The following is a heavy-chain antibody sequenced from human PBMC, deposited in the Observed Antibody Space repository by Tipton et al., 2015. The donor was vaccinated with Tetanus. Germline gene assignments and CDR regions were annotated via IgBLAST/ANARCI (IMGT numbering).Heavy chain of an antibody. CDR3: ARHVPPLVGLRLGEKTFDI. CDR2: IEDSGTT. J-gene: IGHJ3*02. D-gene: IGHD3-16*01. CDR1: GEALVRGGYY. Sequence: GEALVRGGYYWTWVRQTPGKGLEWLGSIEDSGTTYYNPSLKSRVTISKDTSKNHFSLKLNSVTAADTALYYCARHVPPLVGLRLGEKTFDIWGQGTMVTVSS. V-gene: IGHV4-30-2*03.